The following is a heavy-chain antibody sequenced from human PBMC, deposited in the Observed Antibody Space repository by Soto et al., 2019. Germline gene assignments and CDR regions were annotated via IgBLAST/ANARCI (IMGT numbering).Heavy chain of an antibody. CDR2: INPNSGGT. D-gene: IGHD3-22*01. J-gene: IGHJ4*02. Sequence: ASVKVSCKASGYTFTGYYTHWVRQAPGQGLEWMGWINPNSGGTNYAQKFQGWVTMTRDTSISTAYMELSRLRSDDTAVYYCARSADYYDSSGYYDYWGQGTLVTVSS. CDR1: GYTFTGYY. V-gene: IGHV1-2*04. CDR3: ARSADYYDSSGYYDY.